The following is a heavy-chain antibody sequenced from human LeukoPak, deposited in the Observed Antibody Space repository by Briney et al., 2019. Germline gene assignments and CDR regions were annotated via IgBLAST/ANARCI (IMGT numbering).Heavy chain of an antibody. V-gene: IGHV4-4*07. J-gene: IGHJ4*02. CDR3: ARERVGYDTSGRGPRFDS. CDR1: GTSISNYY. D-gene: IGHD3-22*01. Sequence: PSETLSLTRIVSGTSISNYYWSWIRQPAGKGLEWIGRIYSSGSTNYNLSLTSRVTISVDKPKNQVSLRLESVTAADTAVYYCARERVGYDTSGRGPRFDSWGQGTLVTVSS. CDR2: IYSSGST.